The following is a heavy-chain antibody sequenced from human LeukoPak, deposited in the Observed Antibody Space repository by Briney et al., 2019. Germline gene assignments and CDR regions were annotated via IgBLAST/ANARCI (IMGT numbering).Heavy chain of an antibody. V-gene: IGHV4-39*07. J-gene: IGHJ4*02. CDR1: GGSISSSSYY. D-gene: IGHD2-2*01. Sequence: SETLSLTCTVSGGSISSSSYYWGWIRQPPGKGLEWIGSIYYSGSTYYNPSLKSRVTISVDTSKNQFSLKLSSVTAADTAVYYCARGVPDEAPHFDYWGQGTLVTVSS. CDR2: IYYSGST. CDR3: ARGVPDEAPHFDY.